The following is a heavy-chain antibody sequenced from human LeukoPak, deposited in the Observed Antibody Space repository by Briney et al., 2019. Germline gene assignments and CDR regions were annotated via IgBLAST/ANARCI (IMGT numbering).Heavy chain of an antibody. V-gene: IGHV3-23*01. Sequence: GGSLRLSCAASGFTFSNFWMSWVRQAPGKGLEWVSAISGSGGSTYYADSVKGRFTISRDNSKNTLYVQMNSLRAEDTAVYYCAKDTYGSGSYSFDYWGQGTLVTVSS. J-gene: IGHJ4*02. CDR3: AKDTYGSGSYSFDY. CDR2: ISGSGGST. D-gene: IGHD3-10*01. CDR1: GFTFSNFW.